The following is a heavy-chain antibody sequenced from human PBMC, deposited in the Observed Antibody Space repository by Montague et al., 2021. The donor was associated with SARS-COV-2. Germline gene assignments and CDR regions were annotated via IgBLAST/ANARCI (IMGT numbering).Heavy chain of an antibody. J-gene: IGHJ6*03. CDR2: IYDSGST. CDR3: ASTYGGNLGYYYYYLDV. CDR1: GGSISSGGYY. V-gene: IGHV4-31*03. Sequence: TLSLTCTVSGGSISSGGYYWSWIRQHPGKGLEWIGYIYDSGSTYYNPSLKSRVTIAVDTSKNQFSLKPSSVTAAVTAVYYCASTYGGNLGYYYYYLDVWGKGTTVTVSS. D-gene: IGHD4-23*01.